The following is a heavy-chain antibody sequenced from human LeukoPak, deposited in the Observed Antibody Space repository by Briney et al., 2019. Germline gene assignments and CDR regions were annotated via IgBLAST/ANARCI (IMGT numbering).Heavy chain of an antibody. Sequence: PSGTLSLTCAVSGGSISSSNWWSWIRQPPGKGLEWIGSIYYSGSTYYNPSLKSRVTISVDTSKNQFSLKLSSVTAADTAVYYCARGRWLVPGYWGQGTLVTVSS. V-gene: IGHV4-4*02. D-gene: IGHD6-19*01. CDR2: IYYSGST. J-gene: IGHJ4*02. CDR3: ARGRWLVPGY. CDR1: GGSISSSNW.